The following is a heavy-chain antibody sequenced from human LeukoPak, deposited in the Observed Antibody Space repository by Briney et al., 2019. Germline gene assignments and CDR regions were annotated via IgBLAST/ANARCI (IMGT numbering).Heavy chain of an antibody. CDR3: ARGVSSGWYFMPRKYYFDY. D-gene: IGHD6-19*01. Sequence: ASVKVSRKASGYTFTSYDINWVRQATGQGLEWMGWMNPNSGNTGYAQKFQGRVTMTRNTSISTAYMELSSLRSEDTAVYYCARGVSSGWYFMPRKYYFDYWGQGTLVTVSS. CDR2: MNPNSGNT. CDR1: GYTFTSYD. V-gene: IGHV1-8*01. J-gene: IGHJ4*02.